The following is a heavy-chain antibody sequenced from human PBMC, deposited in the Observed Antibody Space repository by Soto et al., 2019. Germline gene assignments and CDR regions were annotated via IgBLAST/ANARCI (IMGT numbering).Heavy chain of an antibody. CDR1: GGSISSGDYY. J-gene: IGHJ1*01. D-gene: IGHD3-22*01. CDR2: IYYSGST. CDR3: ANQELYYYDSSGYPEYFQH. Sequence: SETLSLTCTVSGGSISSGDYYWSWIRQPPGKGLEWIGYIYYSGSTNYNPSLKSRVTISVDTSKNQFSLKLSSVTAADTAVYYCANQELYYYDSSGYPEYFQHWGQGTLVTVSS. V-gene: IGHV4-30-4*01.